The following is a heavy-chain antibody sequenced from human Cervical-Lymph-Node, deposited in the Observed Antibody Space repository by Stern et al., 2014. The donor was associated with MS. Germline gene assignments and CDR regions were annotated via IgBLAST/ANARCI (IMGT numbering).Heavy chain of an antibody. D-gene: IGHD3-9*01. CDR3: ASRTLTFPYYFDS. CDR2: VYHSGYA. CDR1: GGSILRTDW. V-gene: IGHV4-4*02. Sequence: QLQLQESGPGLVKPSGTLSLTCAVSGGSILRTDWWSWVRQPPGKGLEWIGEVYHSGYANYNPSLKSRVTISVDKSKNQFSRNLTSVTAADTALYYCASRTLTFPYYFDSWGQGTLVTVSS. J-gene: IGHJ4*02.